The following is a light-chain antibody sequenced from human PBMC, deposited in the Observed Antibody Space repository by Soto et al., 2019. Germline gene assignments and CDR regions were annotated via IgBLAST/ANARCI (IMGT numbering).Light chain of an antibody. J-gene: IGKJ5*01. CDR1: QSISSW. CDR2: DAS. Sequence: DIQVTQSPPTLSASVGDRVTITCRASQSISSWLAWYQQKPGKAPKLLIYDASSLESGVPSRFSGSGSGTEFTLTISSLQPEDFATYYCQQSYSTPTFGQGTRLEIK. V-gene: IGKV1-5*01. CDR3: QQSYSTPT.